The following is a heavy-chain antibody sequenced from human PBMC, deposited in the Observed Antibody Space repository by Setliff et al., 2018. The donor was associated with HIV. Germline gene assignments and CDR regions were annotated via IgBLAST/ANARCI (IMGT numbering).Heavy chain of an antibody. CDR3: ARRERYCSGTTCYRYFQH. J-gene: IGHJ1*01. D-gene: IGHD2-2*01. CDR1: GETFNDYF. CDR2: LNHSGDI. V-gene: IGHV4-34*01. Sequence: SETLSLTCAVYGETFNDYFWTWIRQSPGKGLEWIGELNHSGDINQNPSLKSGFTLSVDTSKNQFSLTLRSATAADTALYYCARRERYCSGTTCYRYFQHWGQGTLVTVSS.